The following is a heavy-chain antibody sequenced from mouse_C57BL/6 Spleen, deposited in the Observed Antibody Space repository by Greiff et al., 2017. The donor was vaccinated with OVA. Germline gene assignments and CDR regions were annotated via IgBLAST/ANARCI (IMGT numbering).Heavy chain of an antibody. CDR2: INPNNGGT. CDR3: ARYGYPPYYFDY. D-gene: IGHD2-2*01. CDR1: GYTFTDYY. Sequence: VQLQQSGPELVKPGASVKISCKASGYTFTDYYMNWVKQSHGKSLEWIGDINPNNGGTSYNQKFKGKATLTVDKSSSTAYMELRSLTSEDSAVYYCARYGYPPYYFDYWGQGTTLTVSS. V-gene: IGHV1-26*01. J-gene: IGHJ2*01.